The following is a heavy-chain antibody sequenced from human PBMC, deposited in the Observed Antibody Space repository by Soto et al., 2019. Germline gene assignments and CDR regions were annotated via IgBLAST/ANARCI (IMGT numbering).Heavy chain of an antibody. D-gene: IGHD6-13*01. CDR1: GGSNIRDGYY. CDR2: ISYSGSS. V-gene: IGHV4-31*03. CDR3: ARATPAGSADF. Sequence: QVQLQESGPGLVKPSQTLSLTCTVSGGSNIRDGYYWSWIRQHPGKGLEWIAYISYSGSSYSNPSLKSRFTISADTSKNHFSLRLTSVTAADTAVYFCARATPAGSADFWGQGTLVTVSS. J-gene: IGHJ4*02.